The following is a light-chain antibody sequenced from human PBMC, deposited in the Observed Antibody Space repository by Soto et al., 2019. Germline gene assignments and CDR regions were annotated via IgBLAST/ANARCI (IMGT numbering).Light chain of an antibody. V-gene: IGKV1-5*01. CDR3: QQLSTYPLT. J-gene: IGKJ4*01. CDR1: QSVSIW. Sequence: DIQMTQSPSTLSASVGVIVSITCRASQSVSIWLAWYQQKPGKAPRLLIYDAASLKTGVPSRFSGSGSGTNFTLTISSLQPDDFATYYCQQLSTYPLTFGGGTKVDIK. CDR2: DAA.